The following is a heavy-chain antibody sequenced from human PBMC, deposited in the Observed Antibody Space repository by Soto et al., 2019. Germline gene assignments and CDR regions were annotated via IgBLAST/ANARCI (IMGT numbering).Heavy chain of an antibody. CDR2: IYHSGST. V-gene: IGHV4-4*02. CDR3: ARGEGYCSSTSCYGDYYYYYGMDV. Sequence: LSLTCAVSGGSISSSNWWSWVRQPPGKGLEWIGEIYHSGSTNYNPSLKSRVTISVDKSKNQFSLKLSSVTAADTAVYYCARGEGYCSSTSCYGDYYYYYGMDVWGQGTTVTVSS. D-gene: IGHD2-2*01. CDR1: GGSISSSNW. J-gene: IGHJ6*02.